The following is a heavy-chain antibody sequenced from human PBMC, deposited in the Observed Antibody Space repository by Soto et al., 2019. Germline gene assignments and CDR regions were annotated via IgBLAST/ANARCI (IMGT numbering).Heavy chain of an antibody. V-gene: IGHV3-48*03. Sequence: GGSLRLSCAASGVTFSNFEMHWVRQAQGTGLEWVSYINTAGSTKYYAESVKGRFTISRENARNSMFLKMNSLVAEDTAVYYCARAECSNPNCLTAYYSYGLDVWGQGTTVTVSS. D-gene: IGHD2-2*01. CDR1: GVTFSNFE. CDR2: INTAGSTK. J-gene: IGHJ6*02. CDR3: ARAECSNPNCLTAYYSYGLDV.